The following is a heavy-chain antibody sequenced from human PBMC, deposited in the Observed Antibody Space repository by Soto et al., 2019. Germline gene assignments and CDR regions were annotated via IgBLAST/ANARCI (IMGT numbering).Heavy chain of an antibody. CDR2: IYYSGST. D-gene: IGHD6-6*01. V-gene: IGHV4-31*03. CDR1: GGSISSGGYY. Sequence: QVQLQESGPGLVKPSQTLSLTCTVSGGSISSGGYYWSWIRQHPGQGLEWIGYIYYSGSTYYNPSLKSRVTISVDTSKNQFSLKLSSVTAADTAVSYCARVISSSWSYFDYWGQGTLVTVSS. J-gene: IGHJ4*02. CDR3: ARVISSSWSYFDY.